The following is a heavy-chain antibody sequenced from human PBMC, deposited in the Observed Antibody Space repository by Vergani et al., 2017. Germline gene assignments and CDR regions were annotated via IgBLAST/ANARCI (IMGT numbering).Heavy chain of an antibody. Sequence: EVQLVQSGAEVKTPGESLRISCKGSGYSFTSYWISWVRQMPGKGLEWMGRIDPSDSYTNYGPSFQGDVTISADKSISTAYLQWSSLKASDTAMYYCARQVAVAGKWWGPYYYYGMDVWGQGTTVTVSS. CDR2: IDPSDSYT. V-gene: IGHV5-10-1*01. J-gene: IGHJ6*02. CDR1: GYSFTSYW. D-gene: IGHD6-19*01. CDR3: ARQVAVAGKWWGPYYYYGMDV.